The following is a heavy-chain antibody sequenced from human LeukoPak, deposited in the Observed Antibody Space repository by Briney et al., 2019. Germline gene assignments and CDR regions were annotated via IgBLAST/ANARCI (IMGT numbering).Heavy chain of an antibody. CDR3: AKDIELGRIMITFGGVDY. V-gene: IGHV3-9*01. D-gene: IGHD3-16*01. CDR1: GFTFDDYA. CDR2: ISWNSGSI. J-gene: IGHJ4*02. Sequence: GGSLRLSCAASGFTFDDYAMHRVRQAPGRGLEWVSGISWNSGSIGYADSVKGRFTISRDNAKNSLYLQMNSLRAEDTALYYCAKDIELGRIMITFGGVDYWGQGTLVTVSS.